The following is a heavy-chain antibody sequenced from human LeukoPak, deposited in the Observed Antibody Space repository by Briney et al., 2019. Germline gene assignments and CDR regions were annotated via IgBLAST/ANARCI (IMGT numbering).Heavy chain of an antibody. CDR3: AKEGYCSSTSCYGYYYYGMDV. CDR2: ISSSGSTI. CDR1: GFTFSDYY. J-gene: IGHJ6*02. V-gene: IGHV3-11*01. D-gene: IGHD2-2*01. Sequence: GGSLRLSCAASGFTFSDYYMSWIRQAPGKGLEWVSYISSSGSTIYYADSVKGRFTISRDNAKNSLYLQMNSLRAEDTALYYCAKEGYCSSTSCYGYYYYGMDVWGQGTTVTVSS.